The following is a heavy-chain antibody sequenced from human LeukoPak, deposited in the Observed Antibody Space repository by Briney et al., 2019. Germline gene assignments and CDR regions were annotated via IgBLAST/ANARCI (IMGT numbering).Heavy chain of an antibody. CDR2: VYNSGST. CDR1: GDSISSYS. V-gene: IGHV4-4*07. J-gene: IGHJ6*03. CDR3: ARALFGAPDMDV. D-gene: IGHD3-3*01. Sequence: SETLSLTCTVSGDSISSYSWSWIRQPAGKGLEWIGRVYNSGSTTYNPSLKSRVTMSVDTSKNQFALKLNSVAAADTAVYYCARALFGAPDMDVWGKGTTVTVSS.